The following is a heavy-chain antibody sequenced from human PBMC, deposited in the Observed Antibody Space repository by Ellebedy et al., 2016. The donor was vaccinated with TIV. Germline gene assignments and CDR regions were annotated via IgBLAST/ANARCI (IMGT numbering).Heavy chain of an antibody. CDR1: GGSISSYY. J-gene: IGHJ5*02. CDR3: ARDRYGDYGWFDP. V-gene: IGHV4-59*01. D-gene: IGHD4-17*01. Sequence: MPSETLSLTCTVSGGSISSYYWSWIRQPPGKGLEWIGYIYYSGSTNYNPSLKSRVTISVDTPKNQFSLKLSSVTAADTAVYYCARDRYGDYGWFDPWGQGTLVTVSS. CDR2: IYYSGST.